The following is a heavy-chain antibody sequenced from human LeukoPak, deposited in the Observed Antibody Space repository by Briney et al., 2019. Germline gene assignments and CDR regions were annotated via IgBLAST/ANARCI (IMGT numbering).Heavy chain of an antibody. D-gene: IGHD6-6*01. V-gene: IGHV3-48*01. CDR1: GFTFSSYS. CDR2: ISSSSSTI. CDR3: ARDFIAARHDY. J-gene: IGHJ4*02. Sequence: GGSLRLSCAASGFTFSSYSMNWVRQAPGRGLEWVSYISSSSSTIYYADSVKGRFTISRDNAKNSLYLQMNSLRAEDTAVYYCARDFIAARHDYWGQGTLVTVSS.